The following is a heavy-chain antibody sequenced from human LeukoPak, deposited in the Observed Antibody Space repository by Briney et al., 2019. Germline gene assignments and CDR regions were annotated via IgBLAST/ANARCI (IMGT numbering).Heavy chain of an antibody. Sequence: GGSLRLSCAASGFTFSNYWMSWVRQAPGKGLEWVANIKQDGSEEYYVDSVKGRFTISRDSAKTSLYLQMNSLRAEDTAVYYCSIDRGFPYKLAFDVWGQGTMVTVSS. CDR1: GFTFSNYW. J-gene: IGHJ3*01. CDR2: IKQDGSEE. D-gene: IGHD3-10*01. V-gene: IGHV3-7*05. CDR3: SIDRGFPYKLAFDV.